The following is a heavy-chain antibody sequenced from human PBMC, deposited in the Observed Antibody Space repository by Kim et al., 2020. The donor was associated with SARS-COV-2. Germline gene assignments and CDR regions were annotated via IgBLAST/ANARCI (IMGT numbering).Heavy chain of an antibody. D-gene: IGHD2-2*01. Sequence: SETLSLTCTVSGGSINNYYWNWIRQPPGKGLEWMGYIYHSGSTTYNPSLKSRVTISVDTSKNQFSLQLSSVAAADTAVYYCARSLPDWPLPFDYWGHGTRVTVSA. J-gene: IGHJ4*01. CDR2: IYHSGST. CDR1: GGSINNYY. CDR3: ARSLPDWPLPFDY. V-gene: IGHV4-59*13.